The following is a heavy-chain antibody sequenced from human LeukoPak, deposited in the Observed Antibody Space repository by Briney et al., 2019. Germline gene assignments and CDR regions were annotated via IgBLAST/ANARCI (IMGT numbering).Heavy chain of an antibody. CDR3: SRSYYSSSWYYFDL. CDR1: GYTFTSYG. Sequence: ASVKVSCKASGYTFTSYGISWVRQAPGQGLEWMGWINAGNGNTKYSQKFQGRVTITRDTSASTAYMELSSLRSDDTAVYFCSRSYYSSSWYYFDLWGQGTLVTVSS. V-gene: IGHV1-18*01. D-gene: IGHD4-11*01. CDR2: INAGNGNT. J-gene: IGHJ4*02.